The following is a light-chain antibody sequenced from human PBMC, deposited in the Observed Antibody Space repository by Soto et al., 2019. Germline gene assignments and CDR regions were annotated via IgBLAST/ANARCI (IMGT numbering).Light chain of an antibody. CDR3: SSYTTTGADV. J-gene: IGLJ1*01. V-gene: IGLV2-14*01. CDR2: DVT. Sequence: QSALTQPASVSGSPGQSITISCSGTSSDVGASNYVSWYQQHPGKAPKLMIYDVTNRPSGISNRFSGSKSGNTASLTISGLQDEDEADYYCSSYTTTGADVFGTGTKLTVL. CDR1: SSDVGASNY.